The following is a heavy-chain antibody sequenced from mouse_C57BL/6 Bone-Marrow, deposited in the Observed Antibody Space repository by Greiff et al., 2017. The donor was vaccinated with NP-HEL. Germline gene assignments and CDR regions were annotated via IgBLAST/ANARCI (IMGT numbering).Heavy chain of an antibody. CDR2: INYDGSST. CDR3: ARVGTTVVEGDFDV. CDR1: GFTFSDYY. D-gene: IGHD1-1*01. J-gene: IGHJ1*03. Sequence: EVKVEESEGGLVQPGSSMKLSCTASGFTFSDYYMAWVRQVPEKGLEWVANINYDGSSTYYLDSLKSRFIISRDNAKNILYLQMSSLKSEDTATYYCARVGTTVVEGDFDVWGTGTTVTVSS. V-gene: IGHV5-16*01.